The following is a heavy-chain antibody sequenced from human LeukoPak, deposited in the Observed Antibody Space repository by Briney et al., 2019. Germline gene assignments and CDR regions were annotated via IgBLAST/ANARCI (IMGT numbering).Heavy chain of an antibody. CDR3: AKDLITYYYGSGSPRPVDY. D-gene: IGHD3-10*01. CDR2: ISGSGGST. Sequence: PGGSLRLSCTASGISFSNAWMSWVRQAPGKGLEWVSAISGSGGSTYYADSVKGRFTISRDNSKNTLYLQMNSLRAEDTAVYYCAKDLITYYYGSGSPRPVDYWGQGTLVTVSS. J-gene: IGHJ4*02. V-gene: IGHV3-23*01. CDR1: GISFSNAW.